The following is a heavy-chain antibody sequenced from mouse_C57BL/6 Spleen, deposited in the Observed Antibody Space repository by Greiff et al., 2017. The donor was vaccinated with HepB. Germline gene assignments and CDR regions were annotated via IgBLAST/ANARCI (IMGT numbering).Heavy chain of an antibody. CDR1: GYTFTSYW. CDR2: IYPGSGST. J-gene: IGHJ3*01. CDR3: ARLGNGYYTWFAY. D-gene: IGHD2-3*01. V-gene: IGHV1-55*01. Sequence: VQLQQPGAELVKPGASVKMSCKASGYTFTSYWITWVKQRPGQGLEWIGDIYPGSGSTNYNEKFKSKATLTVDTSSSTAYMQLSSLTSEDSAVYYCARLGNGYYTWFAYWGQGTLVTVSA.